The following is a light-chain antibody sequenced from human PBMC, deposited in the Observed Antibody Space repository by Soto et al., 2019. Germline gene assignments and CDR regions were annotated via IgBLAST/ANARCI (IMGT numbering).Light chain of an antibody. V-gene: IGKV1-5*01. Sequence: DIQMTQSPFTLSASVGDRVTISCRASQSISSWLAWYQQKPGKAPKLLIYDASSLESGVPSRFSGSGSGTEFTLTISSLQPDDFATYYCQQYNDYWTFGQGTKVDI. J-gene: IGKJ1*01. CDR1: QSISSW. CDR3: QQYNDYWT. CDR2: DAS.